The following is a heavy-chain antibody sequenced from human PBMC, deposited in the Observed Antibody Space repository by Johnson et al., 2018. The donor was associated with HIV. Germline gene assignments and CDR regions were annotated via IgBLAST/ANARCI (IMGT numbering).Heavy chain of an antibody. Sequence: QVQLVESGGGVVQPGRSLRLSCAASGFIFSSYGMHWVRQSPGKGLEWVAFISSDGSNIYYADSVKGRFTISRDNSKNTLYLQMNSLRAEDTAVYYCAKGRGYDYDALDFWGQGTMVTVSS. CDR2: ISSDGSNI. J-gene: IGHJ3*01. V-gene: IGHV3-30*18. D-gene: IGHD5-12*01. CDR1: GFIFSSYG. CDR3: AKGRGYDYDALDF.